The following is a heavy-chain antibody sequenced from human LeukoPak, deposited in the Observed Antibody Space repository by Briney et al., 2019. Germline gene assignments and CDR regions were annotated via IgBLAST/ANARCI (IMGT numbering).Heavy chain of an antibody. CDR3: ARGIWTSHSVGYYFGN. J-gene: IGHJ4*02. D-gene: IGHD5/OR15-5a*01. V-gene: IGHV1-3*03. CDR1: GYTFTNYA. CDR2: INAGNGNT. Sequence: GASVKLSCKASGYTFTNYAVNWVRQAPGQRLEWMGWINAGNGNTKYSQNFQDRVTLTRDTSASTAYMELSSLRSEDMAVYYCARGIWTSHSVGYYFGNWGQGTLVTVSS.